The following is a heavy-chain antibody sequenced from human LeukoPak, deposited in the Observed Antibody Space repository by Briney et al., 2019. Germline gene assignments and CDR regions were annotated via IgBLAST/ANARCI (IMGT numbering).Heavy chain of an antibody. Sequence: SETLSLTCTVSGGSISSYYWSWIRQPPGKGLEWIGYIYYSGSTNYNPSLKSRVTISVDTSKNQFSLKLSSVTSADTAVYYCARVAVGATWYFDYWGQGTLVTVSS. J-gene: IGHJ4*02. CDR3: ARVAVGATWYFDY. CDR1: GGSISSYY. V-gene: IGHV4-59*01. CDR2: IYYSGST. D-gene: IGHD1-26*01.